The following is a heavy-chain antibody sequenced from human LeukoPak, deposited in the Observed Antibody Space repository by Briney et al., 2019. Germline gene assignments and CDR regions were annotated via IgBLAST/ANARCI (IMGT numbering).Heavy chain of an antibody. Sequence: GESLKISCKGSGYSFTSYWIGWVRQMAGKGLEWMGIIYPGDSDTRYSPSFQGQVTISADKSISTAYLQWSSLKPSDTAMYYCARLHYGSGSYYNVLGDYWGQGTLVTVSS. D-gene: IGHD3-10*01. CDR1: GYSFTSYW. CDR3: ARLHYGSGSYYNVLGDY. V-gene: IGHV5-51*01. J-gene: IGHJ4*02. CDR2: IYPGDSDT.